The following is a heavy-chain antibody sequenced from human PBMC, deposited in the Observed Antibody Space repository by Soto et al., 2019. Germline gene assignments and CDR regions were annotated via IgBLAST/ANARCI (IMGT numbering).Heavy chain of an antibody. CDR3: ARVIPDYYDSSGYTDNWFDP. J-gene: IGHJ5*02. CDR2: IYYSGST. CDR1: GGSISSGDYY. V-gene: IGHV4-30-4*01. D-gene: IGHD3-22*01. Sequence: SETLSLTCTVSGGSISSGDYYWSWIRQPPGKGLEWIGYIYYSGSTYYNPSLKSRVTISVDTSKNQFSLKLSSVTAADTAVDYCARVIPDYYDSSGYTDNWFDPWGQGTLVTVSS.